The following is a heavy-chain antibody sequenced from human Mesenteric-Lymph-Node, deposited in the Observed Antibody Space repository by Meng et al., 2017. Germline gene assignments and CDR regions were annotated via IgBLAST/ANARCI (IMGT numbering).Heavy chain of an antibody. V-gene: IGHV3-23*01. CDR3: VSGRGSSYGIFDF. CDR1: GFTFSNYA. Sequence: GESLKISCAASGFTFSNYAMNWVRQAPGKGLEWVSGISDNGGTAHYGDSVKGRFSISRDNSKEMLFLQMNSLRAEDTAVYLCVSGRGSSYGIFDFWGQGTLVTVSS. CDR2: ISDNGGTA. J-gene: IGHJ4*02. D-gene: IGHD5-18*01.